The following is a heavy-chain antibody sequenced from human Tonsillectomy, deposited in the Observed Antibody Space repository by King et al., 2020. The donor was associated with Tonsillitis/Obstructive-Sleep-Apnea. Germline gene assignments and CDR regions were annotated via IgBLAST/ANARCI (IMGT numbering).Heavy chain of an antibody. CDR2: ISTNTGNP. CDR1: GYTFTNYD. Sequence: QLVQSGSEWKKPGASVKVSCKASGYTFTNYDLNWVRQAPGQGLGWMGWISTNTGNPTYAQGFTGRFVFSLDTSVSTAYLRISSLKAEDTAVYYCARDSNGGFSGYDLDYWGQGTLVTASS. CDR3: ARDSNGGFSGYDLDY. V-gene: IGHV7-4-1*02. J-gene: IGHJ4*02. D-gene: IGHD5-12*01.